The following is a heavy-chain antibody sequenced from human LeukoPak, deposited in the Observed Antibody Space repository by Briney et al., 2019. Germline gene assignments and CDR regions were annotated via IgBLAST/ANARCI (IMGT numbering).Heavy chain of an antibody. Sequence: PSETLSLTCTVSGGSISSSSYYWGWIRQPPGKGLEWIGSIYYSGSTYYNPSLKSRVTISVDTSKNQFSLKVSSVTAADTAVYYCARDMFGFYFDYWGQGALVAVSS. CDR3: ARDMFGFYFDY. CDR1: GGSISSSSYY. D-gene: IGHD3-10*02. J-gene: IGHJ4*02. CDR2: IYYSGST. V-gene: IGHV4-39*02.